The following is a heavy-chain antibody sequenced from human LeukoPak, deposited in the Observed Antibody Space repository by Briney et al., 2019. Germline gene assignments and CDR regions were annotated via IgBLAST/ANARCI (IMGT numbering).Heavy chain of an antibody. V-gene: IGHV5-51*01. J-gene: IGHJ4*02. D-gene: IGHD2-15*01. CDR1: GYSFSSCW. CDR3: ATSTSGYCSNDSCLFEY. CDR2: IYPADSDT. Sequence: GESLKISCKTSGYSFSSCWIGWVRQMPGKGLEYMGIIYPADSDTRYSPSFQGQVTISADKSISTAYLQWSRLKASDTAMYYCATSTSGYCSNDSCLFEYWGQGTLVTASS.